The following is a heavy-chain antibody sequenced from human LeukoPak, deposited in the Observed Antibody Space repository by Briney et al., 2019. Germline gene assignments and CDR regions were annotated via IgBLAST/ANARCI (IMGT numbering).Heavy chain of an antibody. CDR2: ISGGGGST. D-gene: IGHD6-13*01. J-gene: IGHJ4*02. Sequence: GGSLRLSCAASGFTFSNYAMSWVRQAPGKGLEWVSGISGGGGSTYYADSVKGRFTISRDNSKNTLYLQMNSLRAEDTAVYYCAKGPGVAAAGNLFDYWGQGTLVTVSS. CDR3: AKGPGVAAAGNLFDY. V-gene: IGHV3-23*01. CDR1: GFTFSNYA.